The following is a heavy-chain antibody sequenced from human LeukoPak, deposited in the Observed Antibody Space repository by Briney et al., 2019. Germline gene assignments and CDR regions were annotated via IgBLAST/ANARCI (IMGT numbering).Heavy chain of an antibody. CDR3: AKDQDRYFDY. V-gene: IGHV3-23*01. Sequence: GGSLRLSCAASGFTFSNYAMRWVRQAPGKGLEWVSAISGSGGSTYYADSVKGRFTISRDNSKNTLYLQMNSLRAEDTAVYYCAKDQDRYFDYWGQGTLVTVSS. J-gene: IGHJ4*02. CDR2: ISGSGGST. CDR1: GFTFSNYA.